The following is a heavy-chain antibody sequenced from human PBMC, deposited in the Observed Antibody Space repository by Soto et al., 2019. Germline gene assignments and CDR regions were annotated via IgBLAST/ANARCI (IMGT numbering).Heavy chain of an antibody. V-gene: IGHV1-46*01. Sequence: GASVKVSCKASNDSLSSHFIHWVRQAPGEGLEWMGIINPGPNSASYSKEFPGRLTLTSDMPSRTVYMQMNSLRAEDTAVYYCARDLLPGYYDSSGLYCWGQGTLVTVSS. J-gene: IGHJ4*02. CDR1: NDSLSSHF. CDR2: INPGPNSA. CDR3: ARDLLPGYYDSSGLYC. D-gene: IGHD3-22*01.